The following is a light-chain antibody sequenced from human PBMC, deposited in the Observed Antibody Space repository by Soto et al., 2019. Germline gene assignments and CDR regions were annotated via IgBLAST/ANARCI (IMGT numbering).Light chain of an antibody. CDR1: QSVSSSY. CDR2: GAS. CDR3: QQYGSSLWT. Sequence: EIVLTQSPGTLSLSPGEGATLSCRASQSVSSSYLAWYQQKPGQAPRLLIYGASSRATGIPDRFSGSGSRTDFTLTISRPEPEDFAVYYCQQYGSSLWTFGQGTKVDIK. V-gene: IGKV3-20*01. J-gene: IGKJ1*01.